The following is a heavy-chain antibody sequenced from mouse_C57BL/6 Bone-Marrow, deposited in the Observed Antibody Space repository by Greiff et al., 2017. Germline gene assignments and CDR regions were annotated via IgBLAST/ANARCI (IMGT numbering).Heavy chain of an antibody. V-gene: IGHV1-69*01. CDR2: IDPSDSYT. Sequence: VQLQESGAELVMPGASVKLSCKASGYTFTSYWMHWVKQRPGQGLEWIGEIDPSDSYTNYNQKFKGKSTLTVDKSSSTAYMQLSSLTSEDSAVYYCARITTVVANAMDYWGQGTSGTVSS. CDR3: ARITTVVANAMDY. D-gene: IGHD1-1*01. J-gene: IGHJ4*01. CDR1: GYTFTSYW.